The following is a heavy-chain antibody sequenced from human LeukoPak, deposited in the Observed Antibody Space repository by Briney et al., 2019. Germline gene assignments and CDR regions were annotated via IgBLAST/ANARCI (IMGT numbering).Heavy chain of an antibody. D-gene: IGHD6-19*01. CDR3: AKDILAPGYSSGWYDY. V-gene: IGHV3-23*01. J-gene: IGHJ4*02. CDR1: GFTFSSYA. Sequence: PGGSLRLSCAASGFTFSSYAMSWVRQAPGKGLEWVSAISGSGGSTHYADSVKGRFTISRDNSKNTLYLQMNSLRAEDTAVYYCAKDILAPGYSSGWYDYWGQGTLVTVSS. CDR2: ISGSGGST.